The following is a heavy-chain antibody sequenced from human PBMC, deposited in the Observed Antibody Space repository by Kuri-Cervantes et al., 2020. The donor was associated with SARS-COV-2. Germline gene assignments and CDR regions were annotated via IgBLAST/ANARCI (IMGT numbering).Heavy chain of an antibody. CDR3: ARLLYGSGRD. V-gene: IGHV4-39*01. CDR2: MDYRGNT. Sequence: SETLSLTCTVSGGSISSYYWSWIRQPPGKGLEWIGSMDYRGNTYYNPSLKSRVTISVHTSNNQFSLKLSSMAAADTAVYYCARLLYGSGRDWGQGTLVTVYS. D-gene: IGHD3-10*01. J-gene: IGHJ4*02. CDR1: GGSISSYY.